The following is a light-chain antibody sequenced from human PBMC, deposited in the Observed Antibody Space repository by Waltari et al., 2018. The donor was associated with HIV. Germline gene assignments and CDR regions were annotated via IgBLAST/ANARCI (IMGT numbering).Light chain of an antibody. Sequence: DIQMTQSPSTLSASVGDRVIHTCRPSEHINTWLAWYRQKTGKAPELLIYRATSLQRGVPSRFSGGASGADFTLTIRSLQPDDVATYYCQQYHHFPFNFGPGTTVDI. CDR1: EHINTW. CDR2: RAT. CDR3: QQYHHFPFN. J-gene: IGKJ3*01. V-gene: IGKV1-5*03.